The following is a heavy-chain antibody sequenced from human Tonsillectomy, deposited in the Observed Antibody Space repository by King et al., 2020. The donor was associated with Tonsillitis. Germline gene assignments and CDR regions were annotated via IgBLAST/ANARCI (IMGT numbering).Heavy chain of an antibody. J-gene: IGHJ6*02. V-gene: IGHV3-30*02. CDR1: GFTFSSYG. D-gene: IGHD5-18*01. CDR3: AKDIRIQEKDIRIQLWSYYYGMDV. CDR2: IRYDGSNK. Sequence: VQLVESGGGVVQPGGSLRLSCAASGFTFSSYGMHWVRQAPGKGLEWVAFIRYDGSNKYYADSVKGRFTISRDNSKNTMYLQLNSLRAEDTAVYYCAKDIRIQEKDIRIQLWSYYYGMDVWGRGTTVTVSS.